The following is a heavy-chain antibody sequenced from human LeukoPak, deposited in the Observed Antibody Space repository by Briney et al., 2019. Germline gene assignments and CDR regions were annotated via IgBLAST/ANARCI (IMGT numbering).Heavy chain of an antibody. CDR3: ARDYGDYPYNWFDP. Sequence: ASVKVSRKASGYTFTSYGISWVRQAPGQGLEWMGWISAYNGNTNYAQKLQGRVTMTTDTSTSTAYMELRSLRSDDTAVYYCARDYGDYPYNWFDPWGQGTLVTVSS. CDR2: ISAYNGNT. V-gene: IGHV1-18*01. CDR1: GYTFTSYG. J-gene: IGHJ5*02. D-gene: IGHD4-17*01.